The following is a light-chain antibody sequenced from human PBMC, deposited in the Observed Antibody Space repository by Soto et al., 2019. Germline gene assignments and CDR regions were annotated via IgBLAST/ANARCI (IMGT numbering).Light chain of an antibody. CDR2: EVS. CDR3: NSYTVSNTVI. V-gene: IGLV2-14*01. CDR1: SSDVGAYNY. J-gene: IGLJ2*01. Sequence: QSALTQAASGSGSPGQSITISCTGTSSDVGAYNYVSWYQDHPDKAPKVIIYEVSKRPSGVSNRFSGSKTGNTASLTISGLQAEDEADYYCNSYTVSNTVIFGGGTKGTVL.